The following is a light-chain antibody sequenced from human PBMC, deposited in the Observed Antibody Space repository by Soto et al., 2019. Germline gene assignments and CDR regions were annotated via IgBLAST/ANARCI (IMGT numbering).Light chain of an antibody. CDR1: QSVLYSSNNKNN. CDR3: QQSYTIPWT. V-gene: IGKV4-1*01. J-gene: IGKJ1*01. CDR2: WAS. Sequence: DIVMTQSPDSLALSLGERATINCKSSQSVLYSSNNKNNLGWYQQKPGQPPKLLIYWASTRESGVPDRFSGSGSGTDFTLTISSLQAEDVAVYYCQQSYTIPWTFGQGTKVEIK.